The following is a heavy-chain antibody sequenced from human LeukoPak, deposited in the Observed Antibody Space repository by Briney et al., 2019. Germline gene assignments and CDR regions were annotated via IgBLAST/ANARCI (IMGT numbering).Heavy chain of an antibody. CDR1: GYTFTSYG. J-gene: IGHJ6*02. D-gene: IGHD3-10*01. Sequence: ASVKVSCKASGYTFTSYGISWVRQAPGQGLEWMGWISAYNGNTNYAQKLQGRVTMTTDTSTSTAYVELRSLRSDDTAVYYCARVKLLWFGELSRRPYYYGMDVWGQGTTVTVSS. CDR3: ARVKLLWFGELSRRPYYYGMDV. CDR2: ISAYNGNT. V-gene: IGHV1-18*01.